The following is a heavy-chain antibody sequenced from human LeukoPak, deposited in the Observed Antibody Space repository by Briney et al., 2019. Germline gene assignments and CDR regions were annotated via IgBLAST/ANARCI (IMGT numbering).Heavy chain of an antibody. Sequence: QPGGSLRLSCAASGFTVSSNYMSWVRQAPGKGLEWVSVIYSGGSTYYADSVKGRFTISRDNSKNTLYLQMNSLRAEDTAVYYCAGDLGHYDSRGIRDYYFDYWGQGTLVTVSS. CDR3: AGDLGHYDSRGIRDYYFDY. CDR2: IYSGGST. CDR1: GFTVSSNY. J-gene: IGHJ4*02. V-gene: IGHV3-53*01. D-gene: IGHD3-22*01.